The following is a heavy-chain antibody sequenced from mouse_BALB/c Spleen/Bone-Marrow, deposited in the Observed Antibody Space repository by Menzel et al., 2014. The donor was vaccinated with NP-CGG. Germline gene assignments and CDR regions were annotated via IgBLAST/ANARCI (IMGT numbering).Heavy chain of an antibody. J-gene: IGHJ2*01. Sequence: EVQLVESGPGLVKPSQSLSLTCSVTGYSITNGYYWNWIRQFPGNKLEWMGYISYDGSSNYNPSLKNRISVTRDTSKNQFFLKLNSVTTEDTATYFCARGGKNYGNLLDYWGRGTTLTVSS. V-gene: IGHV3-6*02. CDR3: ARGGKNYGNLLDY. D-gene: IGHD2-1*01. CDR2: ISYDGSS. CDR1: GYSITNGYY.